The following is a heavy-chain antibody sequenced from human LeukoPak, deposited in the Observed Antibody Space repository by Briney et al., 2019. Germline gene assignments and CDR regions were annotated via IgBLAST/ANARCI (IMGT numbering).Heavy chain of an antibody. CDR3: AELGITMIGGV. J-gene: IGHJ6*04. Sequence: GGSLRLSCAASGFTFSSYEMNWVRQAPGKGLQWVSYISSSGSTICYADSVKGRFTISRDYAKNSLYLQMNSLRAEDTAVYYCAELGITMIGGVWGKGTTVTISS. CDR2: ISSSGSTI. CDR1: GFTFSSYE. D-gene: IGHD3-10*02. V-gene: IGHV3-48*03.